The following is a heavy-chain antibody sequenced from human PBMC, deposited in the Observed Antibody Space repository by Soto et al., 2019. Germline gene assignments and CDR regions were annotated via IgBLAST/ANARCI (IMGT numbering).Heavy chain of an antibody. CDR1: GFTFSSYA. CDR2: MSYDGSKT. V-gene: IGHV3-30-3*01. D-gene: IGHD6-13*01. J-gene: IGHJ4*02. CDR3: ARGGVAAAGTRRYYFDY. Sequence: QVQLVESGGGVVQPGRSLRLSCAASGFTFSSYAMHWVRQTPGKGLEWVAVMSYDGSKTYYADSVKGRFTISRDNSXNXXYLQMNSLRAEDSAVFYCARGGVAAAGTRRYYFDYWGQGTLVTVSS.